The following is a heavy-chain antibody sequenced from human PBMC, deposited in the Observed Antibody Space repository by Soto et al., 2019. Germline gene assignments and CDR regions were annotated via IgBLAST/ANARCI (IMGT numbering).Heavy chain of an antibody. D-gene: IGHD1-26*01. Sequence: QVQLQQSGPGLVKPSQTLSLTCAISGDSVSSNSAAWIWVRQSPSRGLEWLGRTYYRSRWYNDYAVSGKSRIIINPDTSKNQFSLQLNSVTPEDTAVYYCARGGLGATTALDYWGQGILVTVSS. J-gene: IGHJ4*02. CDR2: TYYRSRWYN. V-gene: IGHV6-1*01. CDR3: ARGGLGATTALDY. CDR1: GDSVSSNSAA.